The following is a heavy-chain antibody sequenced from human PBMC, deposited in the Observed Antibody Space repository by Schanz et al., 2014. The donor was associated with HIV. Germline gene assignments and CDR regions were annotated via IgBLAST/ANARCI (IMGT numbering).Heavy chain of an antibody. CDR3: ARDRQLWFRDFDY. D-gene: IGHD5-18*01. J-gene: IGHJ4*02. V-gene: IGHV3-21*01. CDR1: GFTFSTFS. CDR2: ISSNSDYI. Sequence: EVQLVESGGGLVKPGGSLRLSCTASGFTFSTFSMNWVRQAPGKGLEWVASISSNSDYIYYADSLQGRFTISRDNAKNSLYLQMNSLRTEDTAVYFCARDRQLWFRDFDYWGQGTLVTVSS.